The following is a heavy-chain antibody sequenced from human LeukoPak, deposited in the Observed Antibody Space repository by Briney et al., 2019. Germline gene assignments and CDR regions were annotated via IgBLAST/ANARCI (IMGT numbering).Heavy chain of an antibody. D-gene: IGHD1-26*01. CDR2: ISASGGST. V-gene: IGHV3-23*01. Sequence: GGSLRLSCAASGFTFSSFATSWVRQAPGKGLEWVSGISASGGSTYYADSVKGRFTISRDNSKNTLYLQMNSLRAEDTAVYYCAKKVGATEGLPFAYWGQGTLVTVSS. J-gene: IGHJ4*02. CDR3: AKKVGATEGLPFAY. CDR1: GFTFSSFA.